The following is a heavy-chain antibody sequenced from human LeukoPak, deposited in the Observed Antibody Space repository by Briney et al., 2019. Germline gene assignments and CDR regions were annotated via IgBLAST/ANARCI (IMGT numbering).Heavy chain of an antibody. D-gene: IGHD3-22*01. Sequence: GGSLRLSCAASGFTFNTYSMNWVRQAPGKGLEWVSSISTSSTYIYYADSVKGRFTISRDNAKNTLYLQMNSLRAEDTAVYYCAKDPYDSSGYYFPGAFDIWGQGTMVTVSS. J-gene: IGHJ3*02. CDR1: GFTFNTYS. V-gene: IGHV3-21*01. CDR3: AKDPYDSSGYYFPGAFDI. CDR2: ISTSSTYI.